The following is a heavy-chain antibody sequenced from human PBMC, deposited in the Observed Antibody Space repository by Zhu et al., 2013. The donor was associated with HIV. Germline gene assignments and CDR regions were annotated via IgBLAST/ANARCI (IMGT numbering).Heavy chain of an antibody. J-gene: IGHJ6*02. V-gene: IGHV1-46*01. CDR3: ARTTAITMFSLIVGHYYYAMDV. Sequence: VQLLQSGAEMRKPGASLKLACRTSGYTFTAYYLHWVRQAPGQRLEWMGEINPLTGGTTYARSFQGRVAMTSDTSTHTVYLDLKSLYTERHGRLFCARTTAITMFSLIVGHYYYAMDVWGRGDNCHRL. CDR2: INPLTGGT. CDR1: GYTFTAYY. D-gene: IGHD3-10*02.